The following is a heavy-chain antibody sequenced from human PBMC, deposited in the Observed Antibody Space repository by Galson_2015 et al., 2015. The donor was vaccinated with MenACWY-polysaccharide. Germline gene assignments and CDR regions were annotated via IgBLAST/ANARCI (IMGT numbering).Heavy chain of an antibody. CDR3: AAGYFRYDY. Sequence: SLRLSCADSGFSFSSYAINWVRQAPGKGLEWVAGISSSGGTTKFADSVKGRFTISRDNSKNTVYLQMNSLRAEDTAVYYCAAGYFRYDYWGQGTPVTVSS. J-gene: IGHJ4*02. CDR2: ISSSGGTT. D-gene: IGHD2-15*01. CDR1: GFSFSSYA. V-gene: IGHV3-23*01.